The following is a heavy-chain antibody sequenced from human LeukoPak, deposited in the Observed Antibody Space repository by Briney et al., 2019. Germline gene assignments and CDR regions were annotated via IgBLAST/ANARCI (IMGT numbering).Heavy chain of an antibody. V-gene: IGHV4-34*01. CDR1: GGSFCGYY. D-gene: IGHD3-3*02. J-gene: IGHJ5*02. Sequence: SETLSLTCAVYGGSFCGYYWSWIRQPPGRGLEWVGQINNRRSTNYNLSHKSRVTIPVETPKNQFSLKLSSVTAADAAVYYCARGRHFWIGYGRNWFDPWGQGTLVTVSS. CDR3: ARGRHFWIGYGRNWFDP. CDR2: INNRRST.